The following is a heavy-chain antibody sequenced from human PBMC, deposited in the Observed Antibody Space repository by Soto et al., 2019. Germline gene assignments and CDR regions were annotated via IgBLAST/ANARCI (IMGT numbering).Heavy chain of an antibody. CDR3: AKVEESLTTWLYYYYGMDV. Sequence: PVGSLRLSCAASGFTFSSYWMSWVRQAPGKGLEWVANIKQDGSEKYYADSVKGRFTISRDNSKNTLYLQMNSLRAEDTAVYYCAKVEESLTTWLYYYYGMDVWGQGTTVTVS. CDR1: GFTFSSYW. D-gene: IGHD4-4*01. CDR2: IKQDGSEK. V-gene: IGHV3-7*03. J-gene: IGHJ6*02.